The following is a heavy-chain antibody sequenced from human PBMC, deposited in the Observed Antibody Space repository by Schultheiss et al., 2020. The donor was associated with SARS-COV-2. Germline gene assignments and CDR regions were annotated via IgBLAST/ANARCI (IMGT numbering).Heavy chain of an antibody. J-gene: IGHJ3*02. D-gene: IGHD6-13*01. CDR1: GFTFSSYE. CDR3: AKGIAARPNNAFDI. CDR2: ISSSGSTI. V-gene: IGHV3-48*03. Sequence: GGSLRLSCAASGFTFSSYEMNWVRQAPGKGLEWVSYISSSGSTIYYADSVKGRFTISRDNAKNSLYLQMNSLRAEDTAVYYCAKGIAARPNNAFDIWGQGTMVTVSS.